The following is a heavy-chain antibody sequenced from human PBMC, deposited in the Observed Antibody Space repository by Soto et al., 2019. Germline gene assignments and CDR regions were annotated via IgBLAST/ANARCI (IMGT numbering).Heavy chain of an antibody. V-gene: IGHV4-39*02. CDR1: GGSISSSDFY. CDR3: ATEQRTMAPGGGSY. Sequence: QLQLQESGPGLVKPSETLSLTCRVSGGSISSSDFYWGWVRQPPGKGLEWIGTIYYNGATQYSPSLKSRITISVDTSKNQFSLKLTSVTAADTAVYYCATEQRTMAPGGGSYWGQGTLVTVSS. CDR2: IYYNGAT. D-gene: IGHD3-10*01. J-gene: IGHJ4*02.